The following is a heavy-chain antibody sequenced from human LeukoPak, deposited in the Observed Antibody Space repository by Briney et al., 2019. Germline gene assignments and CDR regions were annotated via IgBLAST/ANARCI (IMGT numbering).Heavy chain of an antibody. CDR2: ISSDGIST. D-gene: IGHD4-23*01. J-gene: IGHJ4*02. CDR3: ARDDGNSAQAIDY. V-gene: IGHV3-74*01. Sequence: GGSLRLSCTASGFTFSSYWMHWVRQAPGKGLVWVSRISSDGISTNYADSVKGRFTISRDNAKNTLYLQMNNLRAEDTAVYYCARDDGNSAQAIDYWGQGTLVTVSS. CDR1: GFTFSSYW.